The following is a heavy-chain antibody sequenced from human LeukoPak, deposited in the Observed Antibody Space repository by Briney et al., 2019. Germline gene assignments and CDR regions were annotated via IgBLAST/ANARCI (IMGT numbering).Heavy chain of an antibody. CDR3: ARGLRFLEWLTQDY. D-gene: IGHD3-3*01. V-gene: IGHV4-59*01. CDR2: IYYSGST. Sequence: PSETLSLTCTVSGGSISSYSWSWVRQPPGKGLEWIGYIYYSGSTDYNPSLKSRVTISVDTSKNQFSLKLSSVTAADTAVYYCARGLRFLEWLTQDYWGQGTLVTVSS. CDR1: GGSISSYS. J-gene: IGHJ4*02.